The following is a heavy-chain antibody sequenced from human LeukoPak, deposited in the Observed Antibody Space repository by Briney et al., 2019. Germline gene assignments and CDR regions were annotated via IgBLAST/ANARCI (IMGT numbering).Heavy chain of an antibody. CDR1: VYTFTSYG. CDR2: ISAYNGNT. V-gene: IGHV1-18*01. Sequence: ASVTVSFKATVYTFTSYGISWVRQAPGQGLEWMGWISAYNGNTNYAQKLQGRVTMTTDTSTSTAYMELRSLRSDDTAVYYCARDLVASSGSYYGDLRYWGQGTLVTVSS. D-gene: IGHD1-26*01. CDR3: ARDLVASSGSYYGDLRY. J-gene: IGHJ4*02.